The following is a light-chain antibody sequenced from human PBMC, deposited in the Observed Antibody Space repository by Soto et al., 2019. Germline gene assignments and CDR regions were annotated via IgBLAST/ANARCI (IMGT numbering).Light chain of an antibody. CDR2: TAS. CDR1: QSISSY. Sequence: DIQMTQSPSSLSASVGDRVTITCRASQSISSYLNWYQQKPGKAPKLLIYTASSLQSGVPSRFSGSGSGTDFPLTISSLQPEDFATYYCHQSSTTPPTFGQGTKLELK. CDR3: HQSSTTPPT. V-gene: IGKV1-39*01. J-gene: IGKJ2*01.